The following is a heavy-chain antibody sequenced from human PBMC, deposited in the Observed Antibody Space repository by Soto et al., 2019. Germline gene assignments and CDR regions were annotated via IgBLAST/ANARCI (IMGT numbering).Heavy chain of an antibody. CDR2: ISSGGSAI. J-gene: IGHJ3*01. CDR3: ARGARLTTVTGAGCGVFDL. CDR1: GFTFSDYE. V-gene: IGHV3-48*03. D-gene: IGHD4-17*01. Sequence: PGGSLRLSCAASGFTFSDYEINWVRQPPGKGLQWVSYISSGGSAIHYADSVKGRFTISRDNAKNSLYLQMSSLRAEDTAVYYCARGARLTTVTGAGCGVFDLWGQGTMVTVSS.